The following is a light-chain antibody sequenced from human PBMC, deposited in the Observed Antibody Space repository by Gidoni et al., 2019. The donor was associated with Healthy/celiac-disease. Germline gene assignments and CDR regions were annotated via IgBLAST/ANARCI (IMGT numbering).Light chain of an antibody. V-gene: IGKV3-20*01. CDR3: QQYGSSSWT. J-gene: IGKJ1*01. CDR1: QSVSSSY. CDR2: GAS. Sequence: EIVLTQSAGTLSLSPGERATLSSRASQSVSSSYLAWYQQKPGQAPRLLIYGASSRATGIPDRFSGSGSGTDFTLTISRLEPEDFAVYYCQQYGSSSWTFGQGTKVEIK.